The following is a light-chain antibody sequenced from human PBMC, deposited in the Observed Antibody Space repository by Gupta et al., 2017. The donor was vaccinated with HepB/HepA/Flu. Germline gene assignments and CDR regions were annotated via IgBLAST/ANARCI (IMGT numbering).Light chain of an antibody. CDR1: SSDVGGYNY. CDR2: DVS. CDR3: CSYAGSYTVV. J-gene: IGLJ2*01. Sequence: QPALTQPRSVSGSPGQSATISCTGTSSDVGGYNYVSWYQQHPGKAPKLMIYDVSKRPSGVPDRFSGSKSGNTASLTISGLQAEDEADYYCCSYAGSYTVVFGGGTKLTVL. V-gene: IGLV2-11*01.